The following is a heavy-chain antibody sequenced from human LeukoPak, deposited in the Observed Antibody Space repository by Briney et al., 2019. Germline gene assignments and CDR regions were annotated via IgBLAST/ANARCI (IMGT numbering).Heavy chain of an antibody. V-gene: IGHV3-53*05. Sequence: GGSLRLSCAASGFTVSSNYMSWVRQAPGKGLEWVSVIYSGGSTYYADSVKGRFTISRDNSKNTLYLQMNSLRTEDTAVYYCARTRVTASPKIDYWGQGTLVTVSS. J-gene: IGHJ4*02. D-gene: IGHD1-14*01. CDR3: ARTRVTASPKIDY. CDR2: IYSGGST. CDR1: GFTVSSNY.